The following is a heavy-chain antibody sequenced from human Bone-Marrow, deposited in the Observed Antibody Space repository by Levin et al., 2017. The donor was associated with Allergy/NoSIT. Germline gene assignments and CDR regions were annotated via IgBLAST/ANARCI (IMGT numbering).Heavy chain of an antibody. J-gene: IGHJ5*02. V-gene: IGHV5-51*01. CDR1: GYSFTSYW. CDR2: IYPGDSDT. Sequence: GESLKISCKGSGYSFTSYWIGWVRQMPGKGLEWMGIIYPGDSDTRYSPSFQGQVTISADKSISTAYLQWSSLKASDTAMYYCARSRKYCSSTSCKDQNWFDPWGQGTLVTVSS. D-gene: IGHD2-2*01. CDR3: ARSRKYCSSTSCKDQNWFDP.